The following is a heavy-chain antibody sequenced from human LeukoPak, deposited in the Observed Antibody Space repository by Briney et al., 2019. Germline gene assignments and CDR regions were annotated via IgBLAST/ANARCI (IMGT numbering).Heavy chain of an antibody. CDR3: ARVFLWNSSGGGIPDV. J-gene: IGHJ6*02. D-gene: IGHD6-19*01. CDR2: IYYSGST. V-gene: IGHV4-59*11. CDR1: GGSISSHY. Sequence: SETLSLTCTVSGGSISSHYWSWIRQPPGKGLEWIGYIYYSGSTKYNPSLKSRVTISVDTSKNQFSLRLSSVTAADTAVYYCARVFLWNSSGGGIPDVWGQGTTVTVSS.